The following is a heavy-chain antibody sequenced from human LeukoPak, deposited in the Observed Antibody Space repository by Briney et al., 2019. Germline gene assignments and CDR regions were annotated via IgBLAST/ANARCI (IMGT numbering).Heavy chain of an antibody. CDR3: ARGPQWLDAFDI. Sequence: SETLSLTCAVYGGSFSGYYWSWIRQPPGKGLEWIGEINHSGSTNYNPNLKSRVTITIDTSKSKFSLKLSTVTAADTAVYYCARGPQWLDAFDIWGQGTMVTASS. CDR1: GGSFSGYY. J-gene: IGHJ3*02. D-gene: IGHD3-22*01. CDR2: INHSGST. V-gene: IGHV4-34*01.